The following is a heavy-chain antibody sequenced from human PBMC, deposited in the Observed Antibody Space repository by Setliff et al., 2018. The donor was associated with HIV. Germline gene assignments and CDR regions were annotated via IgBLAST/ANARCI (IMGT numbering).Heavy chain of an antibody. D-gene: IGHD3-22*01. CDR1: GGTFNTHA. V-gene: IGHV1-69*10. CDR3: ARHYCDSNSYYRPPFDS. J-gene: IGHJ5*01. Sequence: SVKVSCKASGGTFNTHAFSWVRQAPGQGLEWMGGIIPVRGLANYARNFQGRVTITADTSTNTAYLEVVSLRSEDTAIYYCARHYCDSNSYYRPPFDSWGQGTPVTVSS. CDR2: IIPVRGLA.